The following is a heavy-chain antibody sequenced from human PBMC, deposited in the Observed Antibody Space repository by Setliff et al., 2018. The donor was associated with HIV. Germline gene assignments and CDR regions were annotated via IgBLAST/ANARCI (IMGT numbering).Heavy chain of an antibody. Sequence: ASVKVSCKVSGYTVTELSINWVRQAPGKGPEWMGGFDPEDNKIVYAQKFQDRVIMTTDTSTTTAYMELRSLRSDDTAVYYCARDRSPREEMATTADYWGQGTLVTVSS. J-gene: IGHJ4*02. D-gene: IGHD5-12*01. CDR2: FDPEDNKI. V-gene: IGHV1-24*01. CDR3: ARDRSPREEMATTADY. CDR1: GYTVTELS.